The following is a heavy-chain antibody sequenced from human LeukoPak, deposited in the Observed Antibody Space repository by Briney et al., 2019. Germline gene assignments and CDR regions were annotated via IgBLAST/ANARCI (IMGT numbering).Heavy chain of an antibody. V-gene: IGHV3-30*18. CDR2: ISYDVSNK. J-gene: IGHJ4*02. D-gene: IGHD3-16*02. CDR3: AKGPYDYVWGSYRYIVDY. Sequence: GRSLRLSCAASGFTFSSYGMHWVRQAPGKGLEWVAVISYDVSNKYYADSVKGRFHISRDNSKNTMYLQMNSLRAEDTAVYYCAKGPYDYVWGSYRYIVDYWGQGTLVTVSS. CDR1: GFTFSSYG.